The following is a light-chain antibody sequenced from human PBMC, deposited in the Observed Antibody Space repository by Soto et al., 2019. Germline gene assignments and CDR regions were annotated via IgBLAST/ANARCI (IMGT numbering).Light chain of an antibody. J-gene: IGKJ5*01. Sequence: EIVLTQSPATLSLSPGERATLSCRASQSVSSSYLAWYQQKPGQAPRLLIYGASSRATGIPDRFSGSGSGTDFTLTISRLESEDFAVYYCQQYNNWPITFGQGTRLEI. CDR2: GAS. CDR3: QQYNNWPIT. CDR1: QSVSSSY. V-gene: IGKV3D-20*02.